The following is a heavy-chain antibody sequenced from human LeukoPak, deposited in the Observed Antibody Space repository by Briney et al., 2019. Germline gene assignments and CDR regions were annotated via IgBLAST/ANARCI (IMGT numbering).Heavy chain of an antibody. V-gene: IGHV3-53*01. D-gene: IGHD3-22*01. CDR1: GFSFNNYR. J-gene: IGHJ4*02. CDR2: IYSGGST. Sequence: PGGSLRLSCVASGFSFNNYRMTWVRQAPGKGLEWVSVIYSGGSTYYADSVKGRFTISRDNSKNTLYLQMNSLRAEDTAVYYCASLDDRLYYFDYWGQGTLVTVSS. CDR3: ASLDDRLYYFDY.